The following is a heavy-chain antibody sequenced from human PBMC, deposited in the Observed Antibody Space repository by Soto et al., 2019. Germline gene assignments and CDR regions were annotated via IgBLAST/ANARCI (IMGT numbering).Heavy chain of an antibody. J-gene: IGHJ4*02. D-gene: IGHD3-3*01. CDR3: VKGSDVARQELDY. CDR2: ISADGSDK. CDR1: GFTFSNLG. Sequence: GGSMRLFCAASGFTFSNLGMHWVRQTPGKGLEWVAAISADGSDKYFSGSVKGRFTISRDNSKNTLFLQMNSLRVEDTAVYYCVKGSDVARQELDYWGQGTQVTVSS. V-gene: IGHV3-30*18.